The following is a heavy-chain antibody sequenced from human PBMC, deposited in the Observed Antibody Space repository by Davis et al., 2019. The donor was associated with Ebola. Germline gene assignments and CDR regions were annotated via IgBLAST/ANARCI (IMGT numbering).Heavy chain of an antibody. CDR2: IYPGDSDT. CDR1: GYSFSNYW. Sequence: GESLKISCKGSGYSFSNYWIAWVRQMPGKGLEWMGIIYPGDSDTRYSPSFQGQVTISADKSITTAYLQWSSLKASDTAMYYCARHYCSGGSCYSGTYYYYYGMDVWGQGTTVTVSS. D-gene: IGHD2-15*01. V-gene: IGHV5-51*01. CDR3: ARHYCSGGSCYSGTYYYYYGMDV. J-gene: IGHJ6*02.